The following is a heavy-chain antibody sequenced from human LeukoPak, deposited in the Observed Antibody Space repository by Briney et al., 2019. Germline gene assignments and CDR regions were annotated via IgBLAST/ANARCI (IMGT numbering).Heavy chain of an antibody. J-gene: IGHJ4*02. D-gene: IGHD5-24*01. CDR1: GGSISSSNW. CDR3: AGSPGRDGYNFLLGY. CDR2: IYHSGST. V-gene: IGHV4-4*02. Sequence: SETLSLTCAVSGGSISSSNWWSWVRQPPGKGLEWIGEIYHSGSTNYNPSLKSRVTISVDTSKNQFSLKLSSVTAADTAVYYCAGSPGRDGYNFLLGYWGQGTLVTVSS.